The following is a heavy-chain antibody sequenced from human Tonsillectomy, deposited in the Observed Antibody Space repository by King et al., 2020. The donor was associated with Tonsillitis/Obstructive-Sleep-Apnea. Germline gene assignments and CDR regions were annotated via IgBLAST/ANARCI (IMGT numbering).Heavy chain of an antibody. V-gene: IGHV4-59*08. CDR1: GDSINKYY. CDR2: IYYSGNT. D-gene: IGHD3-10*01. Sequence: QLQESGPGLVKPSETLSLTCAVSGDSINKYYWSWIRQPPGKGLEWIGCIYYSGNTNYNPSLRSRVTISADTSTNQLSLKLSSLSAADTAVYYCARGVIPGVYYYYYMDVWGRGTTVTVSS. J-gene: IGHJ6*03. CDR3: ARGVIPGVYYYYYMDV.